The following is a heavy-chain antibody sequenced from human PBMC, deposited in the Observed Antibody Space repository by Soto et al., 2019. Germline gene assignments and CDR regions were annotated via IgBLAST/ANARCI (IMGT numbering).Heavy chain of an antibody. V-gene: IGHV4-30-2*01. J-gene: IGHJ4*02. CDR1: GGSISSGGYS. CDR3: ARASRMDYFDY. Sequence: SETLSLTCAVSGGSISSGGYSWSWIRQPPGKGLEWIGYIYHSGSTYYNPSLKSRVTISVDRSKNQFSLKLSSVTAADTAVYYCARASRMDYFDYWGQGTLVTVSS. D-gene: IGHD2-15*01. CDR2: IYHSGST.